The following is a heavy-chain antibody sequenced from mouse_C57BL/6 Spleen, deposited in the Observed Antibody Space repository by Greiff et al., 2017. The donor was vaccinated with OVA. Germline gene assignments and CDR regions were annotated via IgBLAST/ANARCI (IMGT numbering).Heavy chain of an antibody. V-gene: IGHV5-9*01. CDR1: GFTFSSYT. CDR3: ASHDGYSAWFAY. CDR2: ISGGGGNT. J-gene: IGHJ3*01. Sequence: EVKLMESGGGLVKPGGSLKLSCAASGFTFSSYTMSWVRQTPEKRLEWVATISGGGGNTYYPDSVKGRFTISRDNAKNTLYLQMSSLRSEDTALYYCASHDGYSAWFAYWGQGTLVTVSA. D-gene: IGHD2-3*01.